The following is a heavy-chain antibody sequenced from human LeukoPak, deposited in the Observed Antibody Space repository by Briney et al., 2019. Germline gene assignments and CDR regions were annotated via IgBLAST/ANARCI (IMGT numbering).Heavy chain of an antibody. J-gene: IGHJ4*02. CDR2: MYYSGST. Sequence: SETLSLTCTVSGGSINNDYWSWIRQPPGNGLEWIGYMYYSGSTNYNPSLKSRVTISVDTSKNQFSLRLSSVTAADTAVYYCARRSTVAAFDYWGQGTLVTVSS. CDR1: GGSINNDY. D-gene: IGHD4-23*01. CDR3: ARRSTVAAFDY. V-gene: IGHV4-59*01.